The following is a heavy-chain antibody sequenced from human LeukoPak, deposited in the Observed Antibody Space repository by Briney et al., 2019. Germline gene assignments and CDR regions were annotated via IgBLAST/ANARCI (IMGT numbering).Heavy chain of an antibody. D-gene: IGHD3-10*01. CDR3: AGTHHYGSGSVDI. V-gene: IGHV4-4*07. Sequence: SETLSLTCTVSGGSISSYYWSWIRQPAGKGLEWIGRIYSSGSTNYNPSLKSRVTMSVDTSKNQFSLKLSSVTAADTAVYYCAGTHHYGSGSVDIWGQGTMVTVCS. J-gene: IGHJ3*02. CDR2: IYSSGST. CDR1: GGSISSYY.